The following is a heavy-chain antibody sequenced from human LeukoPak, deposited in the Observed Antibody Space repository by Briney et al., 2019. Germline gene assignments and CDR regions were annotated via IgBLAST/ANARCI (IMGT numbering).Heavy chain of an antibody. Sequence: PSETLSLTCAVYGGSFSGYYWSWIRQPPGKGLEWIGEINHSGSTNYNPSLKSRVTISVDTSKNQFSLKLSSVTAADTAVYYCARGSLGYCSSTSCYMRFVFDHWGQGTLVTVSS. V-gene: IGHV4-34*01. CDR2: INHSGST. CDR3: ARGSLGYCSSTSCYMRFVFDH. CDR1: GGSFSGYY. D-gene: IGHD2-2*02. J-gene: IGHJ4*02.